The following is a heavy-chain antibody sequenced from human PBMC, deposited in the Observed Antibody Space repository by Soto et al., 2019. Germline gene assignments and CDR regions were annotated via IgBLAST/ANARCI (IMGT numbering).Heavy chain of an antibody. CDR2: MNPNSGNT. CDR3: ARVGFGELLYYYYYYMDV. V-gene: IGHV1-8*01. D-gene: IGHD3-10*01. CDR1: GYTFTSYD. Sequence: QVQLVQSGAEVKKPGASVKVSCKASGYTFTSYDINWVRQATGQGLEWMGWMNPNSGNTGYAQKFQGRVTMTRNTSISTAYMELSSLRSQDTAVHYCARVGFGELLYYYYYYMDVWGKGTTVTVSS. J-gene: IGHJ6*03.